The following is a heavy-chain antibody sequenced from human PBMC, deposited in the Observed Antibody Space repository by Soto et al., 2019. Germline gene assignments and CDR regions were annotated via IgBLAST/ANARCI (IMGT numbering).Heavy chain of an antibody. Sequence: QVQLVESGGGVVQPGRSLRLSCAASGFTFSSYAMHWVRQAPGKGLEWVAVISDDGRTKYYADSVKGRFTISRDNSKNPLYLQMNSLRAEETAVYYCARDRSKLGSGPASIGYWGKGTLVTVSA. CDR3: ARDRSKLGSGPASIGY. J-gene: IGHJ4*02. D-gene: IGHD2-2*01. V-gene: IGHV3-30-3*01. CDR1: GFTFSSYA. CDR2: ISDDGRTK.